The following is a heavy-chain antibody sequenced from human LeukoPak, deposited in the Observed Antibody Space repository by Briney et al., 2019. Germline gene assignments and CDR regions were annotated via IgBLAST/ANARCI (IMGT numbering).Heavy chain of an antibody. CDR3: ASWEYFDY. CDR1: GFTFSSYS. D-gene: IGHD1-26*01. J-gene: IGHJ4*02. V-gene: IGHV3-21*01. Sequence: GGSLRLSCAASGFTFSSYSMNWVRQAPGKGLEWVSSISSSSSYINYADSVKGRFTISRDNAKNSLYLQMNSLRAEDTAVYYCASWEYFDYWGQGTLVTVSS. CDR2: ISSSSSYI.